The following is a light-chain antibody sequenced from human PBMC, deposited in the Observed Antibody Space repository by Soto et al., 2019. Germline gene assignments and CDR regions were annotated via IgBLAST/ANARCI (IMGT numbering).Light chain of an antibody. CDR3: QQYGSSPST. J-gene: IGKJ1*01. Sequence: EIVLTQSPGTLSLSPGERATLSCRTCQSVSSNYITWYQQKPGQAPRRLIFGASSRATGIPDRFSGSGSGTDFTLTISRLEPEDFAVYYCQQYGSSPSTFGQGTKVDIK. CDR2: GAS. V-gene: IGKV3-20*01. CDR1: QSVSSNY.